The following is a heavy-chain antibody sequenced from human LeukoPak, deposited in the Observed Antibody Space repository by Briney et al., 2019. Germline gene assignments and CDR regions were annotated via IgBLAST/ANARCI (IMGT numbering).Heavy chain of an antibody. V-gene: IGHV3-21*06. CDR2: IGATGFDR. CDR3: ATETNGRHYDY. D-gene: IGHD1-14*01. J-gene: IGHJ4*02. CDR1: GLTFSTSG. Sequence: PGGSLRLSCTTSGLTFSTSGFNWVRQAPGKGLEWVASIGATGFDRYPAASIKGQFTISRDNANNFLYLQMDSLRAEDTAVYYCATETNGRHYDYWGQGTLLTVSS.